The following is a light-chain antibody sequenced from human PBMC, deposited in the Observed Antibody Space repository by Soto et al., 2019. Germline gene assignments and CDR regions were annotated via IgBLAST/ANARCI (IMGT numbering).Light chain of an antibody. CDR3: QQANSFPVT. J-gene: IGKJ4*01. V-gene: IGKV1-12*01. Sequence: DVQMTQSPSSVSASVGDRVTIRCRASEGISTWLAWYQHKPGKAPKLLIYAASSLQSGVPSRFSGSGSGTDFTLPISGLQPEDFATYYCQQANSFPVTFGGGTKLEIK. CDR2: AAS. CDR1: EGISTW.